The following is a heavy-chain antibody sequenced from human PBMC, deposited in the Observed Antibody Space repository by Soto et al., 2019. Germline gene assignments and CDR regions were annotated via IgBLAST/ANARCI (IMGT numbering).Heavy chain of an antibody. CDR1: GGSISSGGYY. CDR3: ARGRYSSSSNWFDP. J-gene: IGHJ5*02. CDR2: IYYSGRS. D-gene: IGHD6-6*01. Sequence: QVQLQESGPGLVKPSQTLSLTCTVSGGSISSGGYYCAWIRQHPGKGLEWIGSIYYSGRSYYNPSIKSRVTTSVDTSKNQFSLKLSSVTAADTAVYYCARGRYSSSSNWFDPWRQGTLVTVSS. V-gene: IGHV4-31*03.